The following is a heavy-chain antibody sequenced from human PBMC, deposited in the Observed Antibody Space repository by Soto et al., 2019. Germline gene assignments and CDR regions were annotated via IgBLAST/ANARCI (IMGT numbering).Heavy chain of an antibody. CDR3: ARVPTRYSSGYVYV. J-gene: IGHJ6*02. V-gene: IGHV3-23*01. CDR1: GFTFSSYA. CDR2: ISGSGGST. Sequence: EVQLLESGGGLVQPGGSLRLSCAASGFTFSSYAMSWVRQAPGKGLEWVSGISGSGGSTYYADSVKGRVTISRDNSKNTLYLQMNSLRAEDTAVYYCARVPTRYSSGYVYVWGQGTTVTVSS. D-gene: IGHD3-22*01.